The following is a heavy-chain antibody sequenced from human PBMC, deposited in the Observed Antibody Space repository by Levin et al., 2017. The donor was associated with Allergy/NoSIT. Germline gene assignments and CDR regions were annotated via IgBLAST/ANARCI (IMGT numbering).Heavy chain of an antibody. CDR3: ATNWPFDI. J-gene: IGHJ3*02. V-gene: IGHV3-7*01. CDR1: GFNFMNCW. Sequence: PSETLSLTCAASGFNFMNCWMNWVRQAPGKGLEWVAYIRQDGTVRSYVGSVKGRFTISRDNTKNSLYLQMDSLGAEDTAVYYCATNWPFDIWGQGTMVTVS. CDR2: IRQDGTVR.